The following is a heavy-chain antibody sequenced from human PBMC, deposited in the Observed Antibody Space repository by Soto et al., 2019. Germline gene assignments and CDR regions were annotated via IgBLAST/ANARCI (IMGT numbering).Heavy chain of an antibody. J-gene: IGHJ6*02. Sequence: PGGSLRLSCEASGFAFDTYGMHWIRQGAGQGLEWVATMSYDGSKIYYRDSVRGRFSISRDDSKRTLYLQMNSLRAEDTAVYYCAKDRDPYYYYYLRDVWGQGTKVTVS. V-gene: IGHV3-30*18. CDR2: MSYDGSKI. CDR3: AKDRDPYYYYYLRDV. CDR1: GFAFDTYG.